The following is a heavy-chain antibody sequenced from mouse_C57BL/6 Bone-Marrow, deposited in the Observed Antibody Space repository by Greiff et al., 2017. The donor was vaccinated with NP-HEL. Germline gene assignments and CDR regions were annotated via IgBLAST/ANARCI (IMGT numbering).Heavy chain of an antibody. J-gene: IGHJ1*03. V-gene: IGHV5-4*01. CDR2: ISDGGSYT. CDR3: ARWLCPYWYFDV. Sequence: EVQLVESGGGLVKPGGSLKLSCAASGFTFSSYAMSWVRQTPEKRLEWVATISDGGSYTYYPDNVKGRFTISRDNAKNNLYLQMSHLKSEDTAMYYCARWLCPYWYFDVWGTGTTVTVSS. CDR1: GFTFSSYA. D-gene: IGHD2-2*01.